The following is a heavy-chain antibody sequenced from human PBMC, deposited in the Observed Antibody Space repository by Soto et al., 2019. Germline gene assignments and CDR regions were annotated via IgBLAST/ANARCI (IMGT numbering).Heavy chain of an antibody. CDR2: ISAYNGNT. Sequence: QVQLVQSGAEVKKPGASVKVSCKASGYTFTSYGISWVRQAPGQGLEWMGWISAYNGNTNYAQKLQGRVTMTTDTSPITDYMVLRSLRSDDTAVYYCARGGGGCSGGSCYRAPPDYWGQGTLVTVSS. V-gene: IGHV1-18*01. CDR3: ARGGGGCSGGSCYRAPPDY. D-gene: IGHD2-15*01. CDR1: GYTFTSYG. J-gene: IGHJ4*02.